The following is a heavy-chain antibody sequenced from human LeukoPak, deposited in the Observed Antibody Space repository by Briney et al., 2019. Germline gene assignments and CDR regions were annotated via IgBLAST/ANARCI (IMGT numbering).Heavy chain of an antibody. Sequence: GASVKVSCKASGYTFTNYGVSWVRQAPGQGLEWMGWISGYNGYTNYAQKFQFRVTMTTDTSTSTAYMELRSLTSDDTAVYYCARPRIGSRRSKYNWFDPWGQGTLVTVSS. CDR2: ISGYNGYT. CDR1: GYTFTNYG. J-gene: IGHJ5*02. CDR3: ARPRIGSRRSKYNWFDP. D-gene: IGHD1-26*01. V-gene: IGHV1-18*01.